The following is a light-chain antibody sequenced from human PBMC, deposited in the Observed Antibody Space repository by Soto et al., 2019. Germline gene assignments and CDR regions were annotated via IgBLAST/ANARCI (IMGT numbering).Light chain of an antibody. CDR1: SSNIGAGYD. Sequence: QSVLTQPPSVSGAPGQRVTISCTGSSSNIGAGYDVHWYQQLPGTAPKLLIYGNGNRPSGVPDRFSGSRSGNTASLTISGLQAEDEADYYCSSYTSSSTQVFGTGTKLTVL. CDR2: GNG. V-gene: IGLV1-40*01. J-gene: IGLJ1*01. CDR3: SSYTSSSTQV.